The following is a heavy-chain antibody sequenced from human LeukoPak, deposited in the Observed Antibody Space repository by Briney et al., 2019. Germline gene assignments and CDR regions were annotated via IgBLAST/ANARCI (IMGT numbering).Heavy chain of an antibody. V-gene: IGHV4-59*01. J-gene: IGHJ6*03. CDR1: GGSISSYY. Sequence: PSETLSLTCTVSGGSISSYYWSWIRQPPGKGLEWIGYIYYSGSTNYNPSLKSRVTISVDTSKNQFSLELSSVTAADTAVYYCARGVGIAVAFDYMDVWGKGTTVTVSS. CDR2: IYYSGST. D-gene: IGHD6-19*01. CDR3: ARGVGIAVAFDYMDV.